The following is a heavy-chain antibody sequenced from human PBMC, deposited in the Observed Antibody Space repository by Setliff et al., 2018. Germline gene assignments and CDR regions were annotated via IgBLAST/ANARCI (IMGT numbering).Heavy chain of an antibody. J-gene: IGHJ4*02. D-gene: IGHD6-19*01. V-gene: IGHV3-23*01. CDR1: GFSFSSYA. Sequence: GGSLRLSCAASGFSFSSYAMTWVRQAPGKGLERVSAISAGGGSTYSADSVKGRFTISRDNAKNSLYLQMNSLRAEDTAVYYCARAFGSGWFWGQGTLVTVSS. CDR3: ARAFGSGWF. CDR2: ISAGGGST.